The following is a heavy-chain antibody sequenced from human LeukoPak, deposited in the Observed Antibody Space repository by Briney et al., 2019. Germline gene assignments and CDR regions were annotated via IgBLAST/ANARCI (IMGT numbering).Heavy chain of an antibody. CDR3: ARDRPYYDSSGYDPDAFDI. J-gene: IGHJ3*02. CDR2: INPNSGGT. CDR1: GYTFTGYY. V-gene: IGHV1-2*02. Sequence: GASVKVSCKASGYTFTGYYMHWVRQAPGQGLEWMGWINPNSGGTNYAQKFQGRVTMTRDTSISTAYMELRSLRSDDTAVYYCARDRPYYDSSGYDPDAFDIWGQGTMVTVSS. D-gene: IGHD3-22*01.